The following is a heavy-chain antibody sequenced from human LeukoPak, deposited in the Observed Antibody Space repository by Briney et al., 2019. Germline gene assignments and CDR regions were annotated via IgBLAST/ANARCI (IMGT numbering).Heavy chain of an antibody. CDR3: ARRGRSIIIVPGALAYSHSMDV. D-gene: IGHD2-2*01. V-gene: IGHV4-34*01. J-gene: IGHJ6*03. CDR2: ITHNGST. CDR1: GGSLSDFH. Sequence: SETLSLTCAVSGGSLSDFHWSWIRQSPGKGLEWIGEITHNGSTSYNPSLKSRVTISVDTSKNQFSLRLTSVTAADPALYYCARRGRSIIIVPGALAYSHSMDVWGKGTTVTVSS.